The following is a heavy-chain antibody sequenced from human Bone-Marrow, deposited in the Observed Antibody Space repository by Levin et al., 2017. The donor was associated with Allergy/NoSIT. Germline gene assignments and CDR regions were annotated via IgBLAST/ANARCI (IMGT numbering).Heavy chain of an antibody. CDR1: GFTFSSYS. CDR2: ISSSSSYI. D-gene: IGHD2-2*01. V-gene: IGHV3-21*01. Sequence: GESLKISCAASGFTFSSYSMNWVRQAPGKGLEWVSSISSSSSYIYYADSVKGRFTISRDNAKNSLYLQMNSLRAEDTAVYYCARGDIVVVPAAPSFRIENYYYYYYMDVWGKGTTVTVSS. J-gene: IGHJ6*03. CDR3: ARGDIVVVPAAPSFRIENYYYYYYMDV.